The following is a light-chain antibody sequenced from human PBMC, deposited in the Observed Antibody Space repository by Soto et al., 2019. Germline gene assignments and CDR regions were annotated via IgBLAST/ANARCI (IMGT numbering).Light chain of an antibody. CDR1: QSISSY. CDR2: AAS. J-gene: IGKJ4*01. V-gene: IGKV1-39*01. Sequence: DIQMTQSPSSLSASVGDRVTITCRSSQSISSYLNWYQQKPGKAPKLLIYAASSLQSGVPSRFSGSGSGTDFTLTISSLQPEDVATSYCQQSYSTLPLTFGGGTKVEIK. CDR3: QQSYSTLPLT.